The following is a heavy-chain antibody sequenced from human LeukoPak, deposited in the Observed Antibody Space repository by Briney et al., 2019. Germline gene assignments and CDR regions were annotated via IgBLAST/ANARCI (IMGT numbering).Heavy chain of an antibody. V-gene: IGHV3-23*01. Sequence: GGSLRLSCAASGFTFSSSAMSWVPPAPGKGLEWVLTISGSGDRPSYADPAKGRFTISRDNSKNTLYLQRNSLRAEDTAVYYCAKVGGTVIVWVQGTLVTVSS. J-gene: IGHJ4*02. CDR1: GFTFSSSA. D-gene: IGHD3-22*01. CDR3: AKVGGTVIV. CDR2: ISGSGDRP.